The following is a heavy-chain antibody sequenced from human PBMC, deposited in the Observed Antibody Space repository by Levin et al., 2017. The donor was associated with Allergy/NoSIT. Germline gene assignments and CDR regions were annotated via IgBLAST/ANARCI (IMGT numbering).Heavy chain of an antibody. CDR2: ISSSSSYI. CDR3: ARDLTDGVVVTAADY. J-gene: IGHJ4*02. D-gene: IGHD2-21*02. Sequence: PGGSLRLSCAASGFTFSSYSMNWVRQAPGKGLEWVSSISSSSSYIYYADSVKGRFTISRDNAKNSLYLQMNSLRAEDTAVYYCARDLTDGVVVTAADYWGQGTLVTVSS. V-gene: IGHV3-21*01. CDR1: GFTFSSYS.